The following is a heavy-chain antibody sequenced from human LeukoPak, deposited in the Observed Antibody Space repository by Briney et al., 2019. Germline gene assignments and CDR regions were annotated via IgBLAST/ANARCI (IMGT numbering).Heavy chain of an antibody. Sequence: GASVKVSCKASGYTFTSYDINWVRQATGQGPEWMGWMNPNSGNTGYAQKFQGRVTMTRNTSISTAYMELSSLRSEDTAVYYCARGVAARQRRVHYYYYMDVWGKGTTVTVSS. J-gene: IGHJ6*03. CDR2: MNPNSGNT. CDR3: ARGVAARQRRVHYYYYMDV. CDR1: GYTFTSYD. D-gene: IGHD6-6*01. V-gene: IGHV1-8*01.